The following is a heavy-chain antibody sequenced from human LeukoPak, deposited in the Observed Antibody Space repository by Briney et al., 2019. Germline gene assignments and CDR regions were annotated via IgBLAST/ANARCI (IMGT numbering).Heavy chain of an antibody. V-gene: IGHV3-66*04. CDR3: ARHGGWWDAFDI. D-gene: IGHD2-15*01. J-gene: IGHJ3*02. Sequence: AGGSLRLSCTASGLTFGDYAMSWVRQAPGKGLEWVSVIYSGGSTYYADSVKGRFTISRDNSKNTLYLQMNSLRAEDTAVYYCARHGGWWDAFDIWGQGTMVTVSS. CDR1: GLTFGDYA. CDR2: IYSGGST.